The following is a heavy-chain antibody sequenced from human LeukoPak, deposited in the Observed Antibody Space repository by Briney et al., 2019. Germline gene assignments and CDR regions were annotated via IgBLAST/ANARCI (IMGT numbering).Heavy chain of an antibody. Sequence: GGSLRLSCAASGFTFSSYWMSWVRQAPGKGLEWVANIKRDGSEKYYVDSVRGRFTISRDNAKNSLYLQMNSLRAEDTAVYYCARSNYYGSGSYYDYWGQGTLVTVSS. V-gene: IGHV3-7*01. D-gene: IGHD3-10*01. CDR1: GFTFSSYW. J-gene: IGHJ4*02. CDR2: IKRDGSEK. CDR3: ARSNYYGSGSYYDY.